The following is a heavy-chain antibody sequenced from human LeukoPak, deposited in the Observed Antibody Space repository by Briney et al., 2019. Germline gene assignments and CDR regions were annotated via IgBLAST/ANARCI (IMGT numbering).Heavy chain of an antibody. J-gene: IGHJ5*02. D-gene: IGHD3-10*01. V-gene: IGHV4-4*07. CDR3: ARDLHYCGSGSYYGNWFDP. Sequence: SETLSLTCTVSGGSISSYYWSWIRQPAGKGLEWIGRIYTSGSTNYNPSLKSRVTISVDTSKNQFSLKLSSVTAADTAVYYCARDLHYCGSGSYYGNWFDPWGQGTLVTVSS. CDR1: GGSISSYY. CDR2: IYTSGST.